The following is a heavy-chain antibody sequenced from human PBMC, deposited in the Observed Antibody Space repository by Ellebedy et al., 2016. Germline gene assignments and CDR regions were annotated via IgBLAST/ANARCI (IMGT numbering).Heavy chain of an antibody. CDR2: INHSGST. J-gene: IGHJ4*02. CDR3: ARDRGTTMIVSDY. V-gene: IGHV4-34*01. CDR1: GGSFSGYY. D-gene: IGHD3-22*01. Sequence: SETLSLTCAVYGGSFSGYYWSWIRQPPGKGLEWIREINHSGSTNYNPSLKSRVTISVDTSKNQFSLKLSSVTAADTAVYYCARDRGTTMIVSDYWGPGTLVTVSS.